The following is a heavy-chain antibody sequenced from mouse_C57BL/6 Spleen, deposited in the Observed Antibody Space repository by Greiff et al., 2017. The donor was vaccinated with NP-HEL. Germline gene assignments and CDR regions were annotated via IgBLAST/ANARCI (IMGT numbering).Heavy chain of an antibody. D-gene: IGHD2-1*01. CDR1: GYTFTSYW. V-gene: IGHV1-55*01. CDR2: IYPGSGST. Sequence: QVQLQQPGAELVKPGASVKMSCKASGYTFTSYWITWVKQRPGQGLEWIGDIYPGSGSTNYNEKFKSKATLTVDTSSSTAYMQLSSLTSEDSAVYYGARIPLCGNFSYYAMDYWGQGTSVTVSS. J-gene: IGHJ4*01. CDR3: ARIPLCGNFSYYAMDY.